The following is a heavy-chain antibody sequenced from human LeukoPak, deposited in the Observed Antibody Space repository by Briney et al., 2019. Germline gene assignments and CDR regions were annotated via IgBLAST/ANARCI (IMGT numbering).Heavy chain of an antibody. CDR2: IYYSGST. CDR3: ARDFPNYYDSSGYYADDAFDI. Sequence: SETLSLTCTVSGGSISSYYWSWIRQPPGKGLEWIGYIYYSGSTNYNPSLKSRVTISVDTSKNQFSLKLSSVTAADTAVYYCARDFPNYYDSSGYYADDAFDIWGQGTMVTVSS. D-gene: IGHD3-22*01. J-gene: IGHJ3*02. V-gene: IGHV4-59*01. CDR1: GGSISSYY.